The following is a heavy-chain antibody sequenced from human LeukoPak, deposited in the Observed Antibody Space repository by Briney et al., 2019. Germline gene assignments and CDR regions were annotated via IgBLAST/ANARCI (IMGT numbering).Heavy chain of an antibody. V-gene: IGHV3-30*18. J-gene: IGHJ6*04. Sequence: GGSLRLSCAASGFTFSSYAMHWVRQAPGKGLEWVTIISYDASNKYYADSVKGRFTISRDNSKNTLYLQLDSLRPEDTAVYYCAKSRLVAVVAAYMDVWGKGTTVTVSS. CDR2: ISYDASNK. D-gene: IGHD2-15*01. CDR3: AKSRLVAVVAAYMDV. CDR1: GFTFSSYA.